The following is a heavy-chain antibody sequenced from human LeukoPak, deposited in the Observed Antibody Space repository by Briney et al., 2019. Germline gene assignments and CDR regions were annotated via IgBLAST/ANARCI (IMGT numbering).Heavy chain of an antibody. CDR2: ISYDGSDK. J-gene: IGHJ1*01. V-gene: IGHV3-30*03. CDR3: ASTVTSNKVQH. Sequence: GGSLRLSCTGSGFTFSSHWMSWVRQAPGKGLEWVAVISYDGSDKYHADSVKGRFTISRDNSKNTLYLQMNSLRAEDTAVYFCASTVTSNKVQHWGQGTLVTVSS. CDR1: GFTFSSHW. D-gene: IGHD4-17*01.